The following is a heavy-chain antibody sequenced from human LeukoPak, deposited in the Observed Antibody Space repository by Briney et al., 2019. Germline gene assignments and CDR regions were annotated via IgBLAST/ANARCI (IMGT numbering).Heavy chain of an antibody. Sequence: PGGSLRLSCAASGFTFSSYAMSWVRQAPGKGLEWVSAISGSGGSTYYADSVKGRFTISRDNSKNTLYLQMNSLRAEDTAVYYCAKLGAYYYDSSGYYEPYYFDYWGQGTLVTVSS. D-gene: IGHD3-22*01. CDR1: GFTFSSYA. CDR2: ISGSGGST. CDR3: AKLGAYYYDSSGYYEPYYFDY. J-gene: IGHJ4*02. V-gene: IGHV3-23*01.